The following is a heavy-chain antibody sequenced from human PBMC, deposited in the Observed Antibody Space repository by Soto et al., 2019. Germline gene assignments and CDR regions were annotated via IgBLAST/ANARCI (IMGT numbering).Heavy chain of an antibody. CDR2: IKNDGSGT. Sequence: EVQLVEAGGGLVQPGGSLRLSCAASGFTFSTYWMHWVRQAPGKGLVWVSRIKNDGSGTYYVDSVEGRFTISRDNAKNTLYLQMNSLRAGDTAVYYCVRGDGDYYGGNGYLGRHWGQGTLVTVSS. V-gene: IGHV3-74*01. D-gene: IGHD3-10*01. CDR3: VRGDGDYYGGNGYLGRH. J-gene: IGHJ4*02. CDR1: GFTFSTYW.